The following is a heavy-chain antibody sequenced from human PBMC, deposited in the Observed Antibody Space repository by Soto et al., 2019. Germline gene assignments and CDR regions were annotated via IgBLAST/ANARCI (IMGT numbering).Heavy chain of an antibody. CDR2: IYYSGST. CDR1: GGSISSSSYY. D-gene: IGHD6-19*01. V-gene: IGHV4-39*01. Sequence: PSETLSLTCTVSGGSISSSSYYWGWIRQPPGKGLEWIGSIYYSGSTYYNPSLKSRVTISVDTSKNQFSLKLSSVTAADTAVYYCARHRWGDIAVAANWFDPWGQGTLVTGSS. J-gene: IGHJ5*02. CDR3: ARHRWGDIAVAANWFDP.